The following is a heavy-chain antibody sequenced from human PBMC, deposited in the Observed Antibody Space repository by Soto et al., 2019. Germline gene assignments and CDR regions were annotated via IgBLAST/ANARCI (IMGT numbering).Heavy chain of an antibody. V-gene: IGHV3-33*01. Sequence: GGSLRLSCAASGFTFSSHGMHWVRQAPDKGLEWVAVIWYDGSNKYYADSVKGRFTISRDNSNNMLYLEMNSLRVEDTAVYYCARWGNWKVADNWGQGTLVTVSS. CDR3: ARWGNWKVADN. CDR2: IWYDGSNK. J-gene: IGHJ4*02. D-gene: IGHD3-16*01. CDR1: GFTFSSHG.